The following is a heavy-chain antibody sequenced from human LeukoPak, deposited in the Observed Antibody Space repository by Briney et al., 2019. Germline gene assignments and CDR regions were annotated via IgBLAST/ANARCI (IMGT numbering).Heavy chain of an antibody. Sequence: GASVKVSCKASGYTFTDYYMYWVRQAPGQGLEWMGWINPNSGGTNYAEKFQGRVTMTRDTSITTAYMELSSLRSDGTAMYYCATLRRSGWYIGDWGQGTLVTVSS. J-gene: IGHJ4*02. D-gene: IGHD6-19*01. CDR3: ATLRRSGWYIGD. CDR1: GYTFTDYY. V-gene: IGHV1-2*02. CDR2: INPNSGGT.